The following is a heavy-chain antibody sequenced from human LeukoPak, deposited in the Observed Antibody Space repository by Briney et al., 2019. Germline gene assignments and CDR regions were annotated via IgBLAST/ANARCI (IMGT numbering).Heavy chain of an antibody. CDR3: ARENSGSYREFDY. D-gene: IGHD1-26*01. Sequence: PSETLSLTCTVSGGSISSYYWSWIRQPAGKGLEWIGRIYTSGSTNYNASLKSRVSMSVDQSKNQFSLKLSSVTAADTAVFYCARENSGSYREFDYWGQGTLVTVSS. CDR2: IYTSGST. J-gene: IGHJ4*02. CDR1: GGSISSYY. V-gene: IGHV4-4*07.